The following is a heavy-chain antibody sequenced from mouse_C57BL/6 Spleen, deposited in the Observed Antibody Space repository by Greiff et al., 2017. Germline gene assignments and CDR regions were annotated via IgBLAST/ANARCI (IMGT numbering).Heavy chain of an antibody. J-gene: IGHJ4*01. Sequence: QVQLQQPGAELVKPGASVKMSCKASGYTFTSYWITWVKQRPGQGLEWIGDIYPGSGSTNYNEKFKSKATLTVDTSSSTAYMQLSSLTYEDSAVYYCARGDYGSRKGLFYYDMDYWGQGTSVTVSS. CDR2: IYPGSGST. V-gene: IGHV1-55*01. D-gene: IGHD1-1*01. CDR3: ARGDYGSRKGLFYYDMDY. CDR1: GYTFTSYW.